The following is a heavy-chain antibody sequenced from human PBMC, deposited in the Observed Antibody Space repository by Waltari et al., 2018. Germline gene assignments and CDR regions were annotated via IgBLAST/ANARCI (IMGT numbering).Heavy chain of an antibody. J-gene: IGHJ5*02. V-gene: IGHV1-2*02. Sequence: QVQLVQSGAEVKKPGASVKVSCKASGYTFTGYYMHWVRQAPGQGLEWIGWINPNSGGTNYAQKFQGRVTMTRDTSISTAYMELSRLRSDDTAVYYCAREYSIVVVVAATDWFDPWGQGTLVTVSS. CDR1: GYTFTGYY. CDR3: AREYSIVVVVAATDWFDP. CDR2: INPNSGGT. D-gene: IGHD2-15*01.